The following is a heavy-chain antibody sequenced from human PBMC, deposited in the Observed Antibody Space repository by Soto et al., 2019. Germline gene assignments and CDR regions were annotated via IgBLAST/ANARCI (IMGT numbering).Heavy chain of an antibody. CDR3: ARVRRMLYYYYGMDV. V-gene: IGHV3-15*05. Sequence: EVQLVESGGGLVKPGGSLRLSCAASGFTFSNAWMSWVRQAPGKGLEWVGRIKSKTDGGTTDYAAPVKGRFTISRDNAKNTLYLQMNSLRAEDTAVYYCARVRRMLYYYYGMDVWGQGTTVTVSS. CDR1: GFTFSNAW. CDR2: IKSKTDGGTT. D-gene: IGHD2-8*01. J-gene: IGHJ6*02.